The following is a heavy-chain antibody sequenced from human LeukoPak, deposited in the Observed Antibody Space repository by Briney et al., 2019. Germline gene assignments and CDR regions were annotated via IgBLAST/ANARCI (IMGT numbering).Heavy chain of an antibody. J-gene: IGHJ4*02. Sequence: ASVKVSCKASGYTFTSYGISWVRQAPGQGLEWMGWISAYNGNTNYAQKLQGRVTMTTDTSTSTANMELRSLRSDDTAVYYCARYVRFMVRGVEPNYFDYWGQGTLVTVFS. V-gene: IGHV1-18*01. CDR1: GYTFTSYG. D-gene: IGHD3-10*01. CDR3: ARYVRFMVRGVEPNYFDY. CDR2: ISAYNGNT.